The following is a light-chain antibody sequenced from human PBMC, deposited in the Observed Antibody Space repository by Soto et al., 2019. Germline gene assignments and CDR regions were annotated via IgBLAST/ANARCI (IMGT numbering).Light chain of an antibody. CDR3: QQYSTYPWT. Sequence: GETVTISCRANQSISEFLAWYQQKPGKAPKLLIYDAFGLEKGVPSRFGGSGSGTEFTLTINSLQPDDLGTYYCQQYSTYPWTFGQGTKVDIK. J-gene: IGKJ1*01. V-gene: IGKV1-5*01. CDR1: QSISEF. CDR2: DAF.